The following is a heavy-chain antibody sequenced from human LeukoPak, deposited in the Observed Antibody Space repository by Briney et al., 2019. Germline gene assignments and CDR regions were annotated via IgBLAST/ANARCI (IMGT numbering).Heavy chain of an antibody. D-gene: IGHD3-10*01. CDR1: GFTFSNAW. Sequence: PGGSLTLSCAASGFTFSNAWMSWVRQAPGKGLEWVGRIKSRPDGGTTDYAAPVKGRFTISRDDSRNTLYLQINSLRTEDTAVFYCTTDPYKEASDYWGQGILVTVSA. J-gene: IGHJ4*02. CDR2: IKSRPDGGTT. V-gene: IGHV3-15*01. CDR3: TTDPYKEASDY.